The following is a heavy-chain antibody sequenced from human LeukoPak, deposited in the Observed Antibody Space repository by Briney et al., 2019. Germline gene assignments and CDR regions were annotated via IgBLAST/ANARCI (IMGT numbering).Heavy chain of an antibody. V-gene: IGHV3-13*01. J-gene: IGHJ5*02. D-gene: IGHD2-15*01. CDR3: ARGTKDGSWNVWFDT. Sequence: GGSLRPSCEPTGFPFRNYAMHGVGQVTGKGLAWVSPIGLAGDTFYPASVKGRFTVSRENAKNSLYLQMNSLRAGDTAVYYCARGTKDGSWNVWFDTWGQGTLVTVSS. CDR2: IGLAGDT. CDR1: GFPFRNYA.